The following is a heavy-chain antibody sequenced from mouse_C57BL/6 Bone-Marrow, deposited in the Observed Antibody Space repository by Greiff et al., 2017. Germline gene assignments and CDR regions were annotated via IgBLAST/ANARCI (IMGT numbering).Heavy chain of an antibody. Sequence: VQLQQSGAELVRPGASVKLSCTASGFNIKDDYMHWVKQRPEQGLEWIGWIDPENGDTEYASKFQGKATITADTSSNTAYLQLSRLTSEDTAVYYCTTGGYWYFDVWGTGTTVTVSS. CDR3: TTGGYWYFDV. D-gene: IGHD1-1*02. CDR1: GFNIKDDY. CDR2: IDPENGDT. J-gene: IGHJ1*03. V-gene: IGHV14-4*01.